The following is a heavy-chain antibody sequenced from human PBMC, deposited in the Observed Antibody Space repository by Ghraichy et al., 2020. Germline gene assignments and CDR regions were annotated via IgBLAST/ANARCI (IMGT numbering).Heavy chain of an antibody. D-gene: IGHD3/OR15-3a*01. CDR1: GYTFTEYY. J-gene: IGHJ4*02. CDR3: ARDPGYDFWSGYYTFDY. Sequence: ASVKVSCKASGYTFTEYYIYWVRQAPGQGLEWMGWINPNSGDTNYPQKFQGRVTMTRDTSISTVYMELSRLRSDDTAVYYCARDPGYDFWSGYYTFDYWGQGTLVTVSS. CDR2: INPNSGDT. V-gene: IGHV1-2*02.